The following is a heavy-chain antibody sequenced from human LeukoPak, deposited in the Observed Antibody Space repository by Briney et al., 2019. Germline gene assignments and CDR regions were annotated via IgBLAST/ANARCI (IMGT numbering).Heavy chain of an antibody. J-gene: IGHJ4*02. CDR3: ATEGYSGYDYVFDY. D-gene: IGHD5-12*01. CDR1: GYSFTGHY. Sequence: ASVKVSCKASGYSFTGHYMHWVRQAPGQGLEWMGVINPRGTSTIYAEKFQGRIIMTRDLSTTTDYMELSSLKSDDTAVYYCATEGYSGYDYVFDYWGQGTLVTVSS. V-gene: IGHV1-46*01. CDR2: INPRGTST.